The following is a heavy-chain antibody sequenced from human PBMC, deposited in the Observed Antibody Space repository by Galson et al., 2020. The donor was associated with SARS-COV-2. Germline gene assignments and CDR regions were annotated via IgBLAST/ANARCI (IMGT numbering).Heavy chain of an antibody. CDR3: ARARITMIVVVNAFDI. CDR1: GGSFSGYY. V-gene: IGHV4-34*01. D-gene: IGHD3-22*01. Sequence: SETLSLTCAVYGGSFSGYYWSWIRQPPGKGLEWIGEINSSGSTNYNPSLKSRVTISVDTSKNQFSLKLSSVTAADTAVYYCARARITMIVVVNAFDIWGQGTMVTVSS. CDR2: INSSGST. J-gene: IGHJ3*02.